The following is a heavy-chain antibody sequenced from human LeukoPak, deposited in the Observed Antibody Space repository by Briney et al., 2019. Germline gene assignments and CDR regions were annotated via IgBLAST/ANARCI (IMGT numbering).Heavy chain of an antibody. CDR2: ISYEGTNK. V-gene: IGHV3-30-3*01. J-gene: IGHJ2*01. D-gene: IGHD3-10*01. CDR3: ARGGTIGDWFFDL. Sequence: GGSLRLSCTASGFTYSSYAMHWVRQAPGKGPEWVAVISYEGTNKYYGDSVKGRFTISRDNSRNMLYLQMSSLRPEDTAVYYCARGGTIGDWFFDLWGRGTLVTVSS. CDR1: GFTYSSYA.